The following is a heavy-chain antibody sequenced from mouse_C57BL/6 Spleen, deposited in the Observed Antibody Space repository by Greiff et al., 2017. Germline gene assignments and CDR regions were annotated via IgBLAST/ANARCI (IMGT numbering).Heavy chain of an antibody. V-gene: IGHV5-16*01. CDR2: ITYDGSSP. CDR1: GFTFSDSY. Sequence: EVQLVESGGGLVQPGSSMKLSCTASGFTFSDSYMAWVRQVPEKGLEWVANITYDGSSPYYLDSLDRCFSIMSDKARNMLYREMSSLKSEETATYYCARDGRALDYWGKGTTLTVSS. J-gene: IGHJ2*01. D-gene: IGHD3-1*01. CDR3: ARDGRALDY.